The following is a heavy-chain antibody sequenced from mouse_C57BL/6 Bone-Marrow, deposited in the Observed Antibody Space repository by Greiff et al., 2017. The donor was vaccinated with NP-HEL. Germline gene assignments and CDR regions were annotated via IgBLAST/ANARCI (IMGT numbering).Heavy chain of an antibody. J-gene: IGHJ4*01. Sequence: QVQLQQSGPELVKPGASVKISCKASGYAFSSSWMNWVKQRPGKGLEWIGHIYPGDGDTNYNGKFKGKATLTADKSSSTAYMQLSSLTSEDSAVYFCARTRDSSGLYYAMDYWGQGTSVTVSS. D-gene: IGHD3-2*02. CDR2: IYPGDGDT. CDR3: ARTRDSSGLYYAMDY. CDR1: GYAFSSSW. V-gene: IGHV1-82*01.